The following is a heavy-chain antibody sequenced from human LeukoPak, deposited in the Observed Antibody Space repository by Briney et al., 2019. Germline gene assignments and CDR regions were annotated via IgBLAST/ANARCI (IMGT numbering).Heavy chain of an antibody. D-gene: IGHD3-10*01. CDR3: ARYMYYYASGSPRHGYSFDY. CDR2: SNPNAGGT. Sequence: ASVKVSCKASGYTFTGYYIHWVRQAPGQGLEWMGWSNPNAGGTRCAQEFQGKVTMTTDTSISTAFMELSGLKSDDTAVYYCARYMYYYASGSPRHGYSFDYWGQGTLVTVSS. J-gene: IGHJ4*02. V-gene: IGHV1-2*02. CDR1: GYTFTGYY.